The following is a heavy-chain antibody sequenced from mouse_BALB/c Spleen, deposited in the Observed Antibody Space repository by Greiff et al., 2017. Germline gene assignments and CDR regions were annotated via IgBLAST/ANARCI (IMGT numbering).Heavy chain of an antibody. D-gene: IGHD2-14*01. CDR1: GFTFSSYT. V-gene: IGHV5-12-2*01. Sequence: EVKVVESGGGLVQPGGSLKLSCAASGFTFSSYTMSWVRQTPEKRLEWVAYISNGGGSTYYPDTVKGRFTISRDNAKNTLYLQMSSLKSEDTAMYYCARQRYDVFAYWGQGTLVTVSA. CDR3: ARQRYDVFAY. J-gene: IGHJ3*01. CDR2: ISNGGGST.